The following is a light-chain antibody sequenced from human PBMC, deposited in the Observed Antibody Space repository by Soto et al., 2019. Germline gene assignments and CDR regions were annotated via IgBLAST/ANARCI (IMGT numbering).Light chain of an antibody. Sequence: VMTQSPATLSVSPWERATLSCRASQSVSSNLAWYQQKPGQAPRLLIYGASTRATGIPARFSGGGSGTEFTLTISSLQSEDFTVYYCQQYNKWPLTFGQGTKVDIK. CDR1: QSVSSN. CDR2: GAS. CDR3: QQYNKWPLT. J-gene: IGKJ1*01. V-gene: IGKV3-15*01.